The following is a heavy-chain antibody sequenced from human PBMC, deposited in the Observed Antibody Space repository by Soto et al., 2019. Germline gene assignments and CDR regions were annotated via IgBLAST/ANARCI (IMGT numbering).Heavy chain of an antibody. CDR3: ARGGRYCSGGSCPALDY. J-gene: IGHJ4*02. CDR2: IYYSGST. D-gene: IGHD2-15*01. CDR1: GGSISSYY. Sequence: PSETLSLTCTVSGGSISSYYWSWIRQPPGKGLEWIGYIYYSGSTDYNPSLKSRVTISVDTSKNQFSLKLSSVTAADTAVYYCARGGRYCSGGSCPALDYWGQRTLGTASS. V-gene: IGHV4-59*12.